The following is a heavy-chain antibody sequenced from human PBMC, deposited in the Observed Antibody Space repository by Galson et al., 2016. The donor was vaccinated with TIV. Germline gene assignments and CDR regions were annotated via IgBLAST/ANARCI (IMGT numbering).Heavy chain of an antibody. J-gene: IGHJ4*02. D-gene: IGHD3-10*01. CDR2: IPYDGNEN. CDR3: ASDEYYESGVDY. V-gene: IGHV3-30*14. CDR1: GFTFTNHS. Sequence: SLRLSCAASGFTFTNHSMHWVRQAPGKGLEWVANIPYDGNENYYADSVKGRFTISRDNSKETLFVQLNSLRFEDTAVYYCASDEYYESGVDYWGQGTLVIVSS.